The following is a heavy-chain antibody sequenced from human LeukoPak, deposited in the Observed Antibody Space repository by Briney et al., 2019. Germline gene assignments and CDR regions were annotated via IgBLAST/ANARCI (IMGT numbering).Heavy chain of an antibody. V-gene: IGHV1-2*02. CDR3: ARAFALGGAMVTSYWFDP. D-gene: IGHD5-18*01. CDR1: GYTFTVYY. Sequence: ASVNLSCKSSGYTFTVYYMHWVRQAPGQGLEWVGWVNPNSGGRNYAQKFQGRVTMTRDTSISTAYMELSRLRSDDTAVYYCARAFALGGAMVTSYWFDPWGQGTLVTVSS. CDR2: VNPNSGGR. J-gene: IGHJ5*02.